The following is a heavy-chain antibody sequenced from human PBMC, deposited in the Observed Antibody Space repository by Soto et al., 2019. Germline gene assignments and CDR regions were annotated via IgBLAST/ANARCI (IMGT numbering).Heavy chain of an antibody. V-gene: IGHV3-33*01. J-gene: IGHJ4*02. CDR1: GFTFSSYG. CDR2: IWYDGSNK. CDR3: AREIRVVGAIYFDY. D-gene: IGHD1-26*01. Sequence: QVQLVESGGGVVQPGRSLRLSCAASGFTFSSYGMHWVRQAPGKGLEWVAVIWYDGSNKYYADSVKGRFTISRDNSKNTLDLQMNSLRAEDTAVYYCAREIRVVGAIYFDYWGQGTLVTVSS.